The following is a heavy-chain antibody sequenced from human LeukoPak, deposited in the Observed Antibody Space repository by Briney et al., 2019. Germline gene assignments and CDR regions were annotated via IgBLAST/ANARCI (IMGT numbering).Heavy chain of an antibody. Sequence: SETLSLTCIVSGGSISSSLYYWGWIRQPPGKGLEWIGTIYYGGTTYYNPSLKSRVTISVDTSRNQFSLRPTSVTGADTAVYYCARELRGTYYSQFDYWGQGTLVSVSS. J-gene: IGHJ4*02. CDR2: IYYGGTT. CDR1: GGSISSSLYY. D-gene: IGHD1-26*01. CDR3: ARELRGTYYSQFDY. V-gene: IGHV4-39*07.